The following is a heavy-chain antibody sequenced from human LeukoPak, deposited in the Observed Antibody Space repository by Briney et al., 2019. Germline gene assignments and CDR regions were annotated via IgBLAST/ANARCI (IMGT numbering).Heavy chain of an antibody. V-gene: IGHV4-38-2*01. D-gene: IGHD6-6*01. CDR1: GYSISSGYY. Sequence: KPSETLSLTCAVSGYSISSGYYWGWIRQPPGKGLEWIGSIYHSGSTYYNPSLKSRVTISVDTSKNQFSLKLSSVTAADTAVYYCARAQIRGQYSSSYRVIWFDPWGQGTLVTVSS. CDR2: IYHSGST. CDR3: ARAQIRGQYSSSYRVIWFDP. J-gene: IGHJ5*02.